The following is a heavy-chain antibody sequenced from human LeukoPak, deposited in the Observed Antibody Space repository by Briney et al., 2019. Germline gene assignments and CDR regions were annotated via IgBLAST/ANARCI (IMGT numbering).Heavy chain of an antibody. CDR3: ARDSVVHIVASTTYYFDS. Sequence: PSETLSLTCTVSGGSLSSSSYYWGWIRQPPGKGLEWFGSIYHSGSTYYNPSLRSRVTISLDTSKNQFSLKMFSVTAADTAVYYCARDSVVHIVASTTYYFDSWGQGTLVTVSS. J-gene: IGHJ4*02. CDR2: IYHSGST. CDR1: GGSLSSSSYY. V-gene: IGHV4-39*07. D-gene: IGHD5-12*01.